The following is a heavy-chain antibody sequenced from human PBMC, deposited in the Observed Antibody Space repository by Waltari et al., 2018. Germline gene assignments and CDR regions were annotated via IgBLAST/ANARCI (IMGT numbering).Heavy chain of an antibody. J-gene: IGHJ4*02. CDR3: ESLRAGGSHLYYFDY. Sequence: QVQLQESGPVLVKPSGTLSLTCAVYGGSISSRNWWSWVRQPPGKGLEWSGEISHSGSTKYNPSLKSRVTISGDKAKNQFSLKLSSVTAADTAVYYCESLRAGGSHLYYFDYWGQGTLVTVSS. V-gene: IGHV4-4*02. CDR1: GGSISSRNW. CDR2: ISHSGST. D-gene: IGHD1-26*01.